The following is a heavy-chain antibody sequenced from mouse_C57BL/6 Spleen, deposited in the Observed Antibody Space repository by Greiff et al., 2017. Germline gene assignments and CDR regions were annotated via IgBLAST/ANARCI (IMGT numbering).Heavy chain of an antibody. CDR3: ARVLDY. CDR1: GFPFGGYA. Sequence: EVKLMESGGGLVRPGGSLNLPCQASGFPFGGYAMSWVRQTPERGLDWVATISDGGGSPSYPDKVKGRFTISRDKAKTNLYLQMIHLKSEDTAMYYCARVLDYWGQGTTLTVSS. V-gene: IGHV5-4*03. CDR2: ISDGGGSP. J-gene: IGHJ2*01.